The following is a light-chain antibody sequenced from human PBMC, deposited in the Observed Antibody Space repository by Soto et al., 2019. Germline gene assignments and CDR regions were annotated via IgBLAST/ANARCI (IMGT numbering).Light chain of an antibody. CDR3: QQSYTTPLFT. Sequence: DIQMTQSPSSLSASVGDRVTITCRASQYISDSLNWYHRKPGKAPRLLIYAASTLQSGVPSRFSGSGSGTYFTLTISNLQPEDFATYYCQQSYTTPLFTFGPGTKVDIK. V-gene: IGKV1-39*01. J-gene: IGKJ3*01. CDR2: AAS. CDR1: QYISDS.